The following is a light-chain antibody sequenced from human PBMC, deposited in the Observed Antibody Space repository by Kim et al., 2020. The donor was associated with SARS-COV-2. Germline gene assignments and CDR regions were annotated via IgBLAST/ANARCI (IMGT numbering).Light chain of an antibody. CDR1: TGPIPVVYL. J-gene: IGLJ3*02. CDR2: SNN. V-gene: IGLV7-43*01. Sequence: RPSLTGPIPVVYLSNLFQHKPRQAPRPTIYSNNRHSPGAPARFSGPLLRGQASLTLSGVQPEDEAEYYCLLYYSGAWVFGGGTQLTVL. CDR3: LLYYSGAWV.